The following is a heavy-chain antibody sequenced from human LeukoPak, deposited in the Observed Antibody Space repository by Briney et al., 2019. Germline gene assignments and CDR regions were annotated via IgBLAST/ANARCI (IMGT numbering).Heavy chain of an antibody. CDR3: ARRGSGYGYDY. CDR2: INPNNDDT. Sequence: ASVKVSCKASGYTFTGHFIHWVRQAPGQGLEWMGWINPNNDDTNYAQKFQGRVTMTRDTSISTAYMELSSLTSDDTAVYYCARRGSGYGYDYWGQGTLVTVSS. J-gene: IGHJ4*02. CDR1: GYTFTGHF. V-gene: IGHV1-2*02. D-gene: IGHD5-18*01.